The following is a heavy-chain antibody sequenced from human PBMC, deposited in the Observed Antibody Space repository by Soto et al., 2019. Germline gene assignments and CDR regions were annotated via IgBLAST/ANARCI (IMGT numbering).Heavy chain of an antibody. CDR1: GGSINSERSY. CDR2: ISHNGIT. D-gene: IGHD3-22*01. J-gene: IGHJ4*02. Sequence: QVQLQESGPGLVKPSQTLSLNCTVSGGSINSERSYWSWIRQSPGRGLEWIGYISHNGITWYNPSLQSRVSISIDKSKDHFSLEVRSVTAADTAFYYCARGEIVMVDWGKGALVTVSS. CDR3: ARGEIVMVD. V-gene: IGHV4-31*03.